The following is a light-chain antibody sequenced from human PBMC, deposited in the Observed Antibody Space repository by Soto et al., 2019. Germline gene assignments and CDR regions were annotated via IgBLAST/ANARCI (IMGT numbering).Light chain of an antibody. V-gene: IGLV2-14*03. Sequence: QSALTQPASVSGSPGRSVTISCTGTSSDVGDFNYVSWYQHLPGRAPKLIIYDVTNRPSGISDRFSASKSGGTASLTISGLQAEDEADYYCSSYSSSTTHVVFGGGTKVTVL. J-gene: IGLJ2*01. CDR1: SSDVGDFNY. CDR3: SSYSSSTTHVV. CDR2: DVT.